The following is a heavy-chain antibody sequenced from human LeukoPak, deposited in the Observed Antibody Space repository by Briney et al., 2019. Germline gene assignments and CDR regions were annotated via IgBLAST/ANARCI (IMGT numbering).Heavy chain of an antibody. CDR1: GFTFGSYA. Sequence: PGGSLRLPRAASGFTFGSYAMHWVRQAPGKGLEWVAVTSYDGSNKYYADSVKGRFTISRDNSKNTLYLQMNSLRAEDTAVYYCARDRIGSGPFDYWGQGTLVTVSS. CDR2: TSYDGSNK. J-gene: IGHJ4*02. V-gene: IGHV3-30*04. CDR3: ARDRIGSGPFDY. D-gene: IGHD6-25*01.